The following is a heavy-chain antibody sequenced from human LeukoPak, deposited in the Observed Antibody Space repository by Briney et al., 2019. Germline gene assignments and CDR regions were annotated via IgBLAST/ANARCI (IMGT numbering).Heavy chain of an antibody. CDR1: GFTFSSYA. D-gene: IGHD5-12*01. CDR3: ARADGYSSWFVH. J-gene: IGHJ5*02. CDR2: ISSNGGST. Sequence: GGSLRLSCSASGFTFSSYAMHWVRQAPGKGLEYVSAISSNGGSTYYADSVKGRFTISRDNSKNTLYLQMNSLRDEDTGVYYCARADGYSSWFVHWGQGTLVTVSS. V-gene: IGHV3-64*04.